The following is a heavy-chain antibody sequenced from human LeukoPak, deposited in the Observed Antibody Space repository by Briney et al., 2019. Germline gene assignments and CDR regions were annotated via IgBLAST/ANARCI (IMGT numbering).Heavy chain of an antibody. CDR2: IYYSGST. Sequence: SETLSLTCTVSGGSISSSSYYWGWIRQPPGKGLEWIGSIYYSGSTYYNPSLKSRVTISVDTSKNQFSLKLSSVTAADTAVYYCARVCMYYDFWSGYWNRFDPWGQGTLVTVSS. V-gene: IGHV4-39*07. D-gene: IGHD3-3*01. CDR3: ARVCMYYDFWSGYWNRFDP. CDR1: GGSISSSSYY. J-gene: IGHJ5*02.